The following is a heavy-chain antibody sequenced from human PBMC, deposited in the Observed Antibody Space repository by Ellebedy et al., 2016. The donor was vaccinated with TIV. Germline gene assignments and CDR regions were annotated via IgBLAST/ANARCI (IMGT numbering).Heavy chain of an antibody. D-gene: IGHD2-15*01. J-gene: IGHJ3*02. CDR2: VYYSGST. CDR1: GGSISSGDYY. Sequence: MPSETLSLTCTVSGGSISSGDYYWSWIRQPPGKGLEWIGYVYYSGSTYYNPSFKSRVTISVDTSKNQFSLKLSSVTAADTAVYYCARGLGYCSGGSCYIDAFDIWGQGTMVTVSS. CDR3: ARGLGYCSGGSCYIDAFDI. V-gene: IGHV4-30-4*01.